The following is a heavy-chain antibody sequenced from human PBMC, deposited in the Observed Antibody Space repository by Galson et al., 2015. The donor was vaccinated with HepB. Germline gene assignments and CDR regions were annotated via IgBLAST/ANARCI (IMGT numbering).Heavy chain of an antibody. CDR2: ISSSGRTM. CDR1: GFTFSGYS. CDR3: ARHYYGSGIGDAMDV. Sequence: SLRLSCAASGFTFSGYSMNWVRQAPGKGLEWVSSISSSGRTMYYADSVKGRFTISRDNAKNSLYLQMNSLRGEDTSVYYCARHYYGSGIGDAMDVWGQGTTVTVSS. J-gene: IGHJ6*02. D-gene: IGHD3-10*01. V-gene: IGHV3-48*01.